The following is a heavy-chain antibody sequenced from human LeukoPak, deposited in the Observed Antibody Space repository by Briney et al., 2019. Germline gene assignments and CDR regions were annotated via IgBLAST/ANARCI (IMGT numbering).Heavy chain of an antibody. D-gene: IGHD1-14*01. V-gene: IGHV3-23*01. CDR3: AKDETGMTRPRAFDI. J-gene: IGHJ3*02. Sequence: GGSLRLSCAASGFSVSSNYMSWVRQAPGKGLEWVSAISGSGGSTYYADSVKGRFTISRDNSKNTLYLQMNSLRAEDTAVYYCAKDETGMTRPRAFDIWGQGTMVTVSS. CDR1: GFSVSSNY. CDR2: ISGSGGST.